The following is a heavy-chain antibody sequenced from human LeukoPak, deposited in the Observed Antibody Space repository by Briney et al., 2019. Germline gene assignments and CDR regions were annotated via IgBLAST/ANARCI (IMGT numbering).Heavy chain of an antibody. CDR2: IYYSGST. CDR1: GDSISSRDYY. J-gene: IGHJ5*02. D-gene: IGHD2-2*01. Sequence: SETLSLTCSVSGDSISSRDYYWSWIRQPPGKGLEWIGYIYYSGSTSYNPSLKSRVTISVDTSKNQFSLKLGSVTAADTAVYYCARRRCSSTSCYAYRVVVNWFDPWGQGTLVTVSS. CDR3: ARRRCSSTSCYAYRVVVNWFDP. V-gene: IGHV4-30-4*08.